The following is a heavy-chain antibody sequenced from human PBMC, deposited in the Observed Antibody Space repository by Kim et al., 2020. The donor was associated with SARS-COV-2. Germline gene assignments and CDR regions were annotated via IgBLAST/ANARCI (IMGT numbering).Heavy chain of an antibody. V-gene: IGHV4-38-2*02. CDR2: IYHSGET. Sequence: SETLSLTCTLSGYSIRTYHYWGWIRQPPGKGLEWIGSIYHSGETFYNSSLSSRVTVSVDTSKNQFSLTLNSVTAADTAVYYCARHNFMDVWGQGTTVIVSS. CDR1: GYSIRTYHY. CDR3: ARHNFMDV. J-gene: IGHJ6*02.